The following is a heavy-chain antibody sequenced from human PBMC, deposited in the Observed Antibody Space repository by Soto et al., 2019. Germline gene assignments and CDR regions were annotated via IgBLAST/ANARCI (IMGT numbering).Heavy chain of an antibody. V-gene: IGHV4-4*02. CDR3: TCCGHDYKIDN. CDR2: MYHNGGS. D-gene: IGHD2-21*01. Sequence: QVQLQESGPGLVKPSETLSLTCAVSGASISSRTWWTWVRQSPGKGLEWIGEMYHNGGSNYNPSLRSRVAISTDTSKIPYPLTMTSVTAADTAMYYCTCCGHDYKIDNWGQGSLVTVSS. CDR1: GASISSRTW. J-gene: IGHJ4*02.